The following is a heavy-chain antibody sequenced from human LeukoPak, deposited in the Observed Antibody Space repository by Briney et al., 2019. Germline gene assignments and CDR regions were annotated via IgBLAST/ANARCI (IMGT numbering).Heavy chain of an antibody. CDR3: ARGFYTAMSI. CDR2: IYHSGST. V-gene: IGHV4-59*12. D-gene: IGHD5-18*01. J-gene: IGHJ3*02. Sequence: PSETLSLTCTVSGGSISSYYWSWIRQPPEKGLEWIGSIYHSGSTYYNPSLRSRVTISVDTSKNQFSLKLSSVTAADTAVYYCARGFYTAMSIWGQGTMVTVSS. CDR1: GGSISSYY.